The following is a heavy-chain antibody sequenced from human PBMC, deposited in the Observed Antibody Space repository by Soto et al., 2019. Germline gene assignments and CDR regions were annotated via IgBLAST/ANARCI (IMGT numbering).Heavy chain of an antibody. J-gene: IGHJ6*02. CDR1: GVTFSSYC. CDR2: ISYDGSNK. Sequence: GGAPRLSCAASGVTFSSYCLHWGRPGPGKGLEWVAVISYDGSNKYYADSVKGRFTISRDNSKNTLYLQMNSLRAEDAAVYYCAKDRYGDYYYYYYGMDVWGQGTTVTVSS. CDR3: AKDRYGDYYYYYYGMDV. D-gene: IGHD4-17*01. V-gene: IGHV3-30*18.